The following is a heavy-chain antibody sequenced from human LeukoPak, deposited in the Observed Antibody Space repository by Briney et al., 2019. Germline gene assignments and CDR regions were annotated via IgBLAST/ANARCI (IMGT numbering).Heavy chain of an antibody. V-gene: IGHV1-69*04. Sequence: ASVKVSCKASGGTFSSYAISWVRQAPGQGLEWMGRIIPILGIANYAQKFQGRVTITADKSTSTAYMELSSLRSEDTAVYYCATLFNSSPMNTRPDYWGQGTLVTVSS. CDR3: ATLFNSSPMNTRPDY. J-gene: IGHJ4*02. CDR1: GGTFSSYA. D-gene: IGHD2/OR15-2a*01. CDR2: IIPILGIA.